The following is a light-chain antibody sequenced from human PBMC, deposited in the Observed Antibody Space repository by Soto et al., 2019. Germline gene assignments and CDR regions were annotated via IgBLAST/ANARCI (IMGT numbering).Light chain of an antibody. Sequence: EIMLTQSPVTLSFSPGEGATLSCSAGQSFRIPYFAWYQQKPGQAPRLLIYGASTRATGIPARFSGSGSGTEFTLTISSLQSEDFAVYYCQQYNNWPETFGQGTKVDIK. J-gene: IGKJ1*01. CDR2: GAS. CDR3: QQYNNWPET. V-gene: IGKV3-15*01. CDR1: QSFRIPY.